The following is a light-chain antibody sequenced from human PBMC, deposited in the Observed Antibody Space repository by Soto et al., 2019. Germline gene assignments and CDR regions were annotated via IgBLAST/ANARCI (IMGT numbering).Light chain of an antibody. CDR2: AAS. Sequence: DIQMTQSPSSLSASVGDRVTITCRVSQSISSYLNWYQQKPGKAPKLLIYAASTLQSGVPLRFSGSGSGTDFTLTIGCLQPEEYATYYWKPRYTTSPGTFGQGTKVDIK. J-gene: IGKJ1*01. V-gene: IGKV1-39*01. CDR3: KPRYTTSPGT. CDR1: QSISSY.